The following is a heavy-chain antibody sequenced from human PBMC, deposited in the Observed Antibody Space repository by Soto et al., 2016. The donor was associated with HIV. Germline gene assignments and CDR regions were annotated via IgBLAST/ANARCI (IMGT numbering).Heavy chain of an antibody. V-gene: IGHV4-31*03. CDR1: GASISSGGYY. CDR2: ISYSGST. Sequence: QVQLRESGPGLVKPSETLSLTCTVSGASISSGGYYWNWIRQYPGKGLDWIGYISYSGSTYYNPSLKSRVTISEDTSKNQFSLKLSSVTAADTAVYYCAGGQGYSYGYWYFDLWGRGTLVXVSS. D-gene: IGHD5-18*01. J-gene: IGHJ2*01. CDR3: AGGQGYSYGYWYFDL.